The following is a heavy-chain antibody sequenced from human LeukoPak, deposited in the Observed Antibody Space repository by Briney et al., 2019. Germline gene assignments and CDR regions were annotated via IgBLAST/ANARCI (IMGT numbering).Heavy chain of an antibody. CDR1: GFTFSSYE. J-gene: IGHJ4*02. Sequence: GGSLRLSCAASGFTFSSYEMNWVRQAPGKGLEWVSYISSSGSTIYYADSVKGRFTVSRDHAKNSLYLQMNSLRAEDTAVYYCANLAVSGRFDYWGQGTLVTVSS. V-gene: IGHV3-48*03. CDR2: ISSSGSTI. D-gene: IGHD6-19*01. CDR3: ANLAVSGRFDY.